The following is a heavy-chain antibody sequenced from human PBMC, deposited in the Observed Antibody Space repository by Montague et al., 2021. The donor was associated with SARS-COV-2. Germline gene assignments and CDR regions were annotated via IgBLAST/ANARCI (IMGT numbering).Heavy chain of an antibody. CDR1: GFTSSNYD. CDR2: ISTSAYTT. Sequence: LRLSCAASGFTSSNYDMNWVRQAPGTGPEWISYISTSAYTTSYAGSVKGRSTISRDNGKNSLYLQMNSLRVEDTAVYYCTRDYRSIVGDGLDIWGQGTKVTVSS. D-gene: IGHD3-16*02. CDR3: TRDYRSIVGDGLDI. V-gene: IGHV3-48*03. J-gene: IGHJ3*02.